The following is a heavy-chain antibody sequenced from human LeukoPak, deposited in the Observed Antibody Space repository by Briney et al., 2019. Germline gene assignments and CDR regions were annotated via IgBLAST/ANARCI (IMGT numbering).Heavy chain of an antibody. CDR2: IIPIFGTA. V-gene: IGHV1-69*01. CDR1: GGTFSSYA. J-gene: IGHJ6*03. D-gene: IGHD2-2*01. Sequence: SVKVSCKASGGTFSSYAISWVRQAPGQGLEWMGGIIPIFGTANYAQKFQGRVTITADESTSTAYMELSSLRSEDTAVYYCARARYQLLPPTNYYYYMDVWGKGSTVTVSS. CDR3: ARARYQLLPPTNYYYYMDV.